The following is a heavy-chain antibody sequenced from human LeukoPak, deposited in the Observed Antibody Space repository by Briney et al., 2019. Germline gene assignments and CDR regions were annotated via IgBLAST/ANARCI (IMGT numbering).Heavy chain of an antibody. V-gene: IGHV1-2*02. Sequence: ASVKVSCKASGYTFTGHYMHWVRQAPGQGLEWMGWINPNSGGTNYAQKFQGRVTMTRDTSISTAYMELSRLRSDDTAVYYCASAAAAGTIPDYWGQGTLVTVSS. CDR2: INPNSGGT. J-gene: IGHJ4*02. D-gene: IGHD6-13*01. CDR3: ASAAAAGTIPDY. CDR1: GYTFTGHY.